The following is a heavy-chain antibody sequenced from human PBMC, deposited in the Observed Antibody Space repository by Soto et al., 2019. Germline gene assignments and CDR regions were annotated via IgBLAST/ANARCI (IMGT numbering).Heavy chain of an antibody. CDR3: PRPCHGSWYFDL. J-gene: IGHJ2*01. CDR1: GYSFTNYW. V-gene: IGHV5-51*03. CDR2: IYPDDSDT. Sequence: EVQLVQSGAEVKKPGESLKISCKGSGYSFTNYWIGWVRQMPGKDLEWMGIIYPDDSDTRYSPSFQGQVTISADKSIITAFLQWSSLNASDTAMYYGPRPCHGSWYFDLWGRCTLFPFSS. D-gene: IGHD3-10*01.